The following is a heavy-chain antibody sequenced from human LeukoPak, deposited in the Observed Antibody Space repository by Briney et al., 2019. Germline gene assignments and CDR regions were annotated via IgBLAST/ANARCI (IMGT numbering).Heavy chain of an antibody. V-gene: IGHV4-39*01. CDR2: IYYSGST. Sequence: SETLSLTCTVSGGSISSSSYYWGWIRQPPGKGLEWIRSIYYSGSTYYNPSLKSRVTISVDTSKNQFSLKLSSVTAADTAVYYCARVGWFGELLPFQHWGQGTLVTVSS. CDR3: ARVGWFGELLPFQH. D-gene: IGHD3-10*01. J-gene: IGHJ1*01. CDR1: GGSISSSSYY.